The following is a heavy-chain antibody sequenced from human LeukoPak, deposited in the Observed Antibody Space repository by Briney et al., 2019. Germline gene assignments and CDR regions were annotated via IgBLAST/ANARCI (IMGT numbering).Heavy chain of an antibody. J-gene: IGHJ6*02. V-gene: IGHV4-34*01. Sequence: PSETLSLTCAVYGGSFSSYYWSWIRQPPGKGLEWIGEINRSGNTNYNPSLKSRVTISVDTSKNQFSPKLSSVTAADTSVYYCASGPRDSSSLFGYYYYGMDVWGQGTTVTVSS. CDR2: INRSGNT. CDR3: ASGPRDSSSLFGYYYYGMDV. CDR1: GGSFSSYY. D-gene: IGHD6-13*01.